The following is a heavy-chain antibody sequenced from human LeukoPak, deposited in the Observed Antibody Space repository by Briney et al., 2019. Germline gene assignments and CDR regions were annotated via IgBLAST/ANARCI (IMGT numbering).Heavy chain of an antibody. CDR2: ISGSGGST. CDR1: GFTFSSYA. Sequence: GGSLRLSCAASGFTFSSYAMSWVRPAPGKGLEWVSAISGSGGSTYYADSVKGRFTISRDNSKNTLYLQMNSLRAEDTAVYYCAKDKLAYCSGGSCYYFDYWGQGTLVTVSS. V-gene: IGHV3-23*01. J-gene: IGHJ4*02. CDR3: AKDKLAYCSGGSCYYFDY. D-gene: IGHD2-15*01.